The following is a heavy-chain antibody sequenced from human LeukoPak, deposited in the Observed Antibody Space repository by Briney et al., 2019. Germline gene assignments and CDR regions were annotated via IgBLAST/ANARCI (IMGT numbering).Heavy chain of an antibody. J-gene: IGHJ6*03. Sequence: GGSLRLSCAASGFTFSNAWMSWVRQAPGKGLEWVGRIKSKTDGRTTDYAAPVKGRFTISRDDSEDTLYLQMNSLKTEDTAVYYCTTGDCSGGSCRRPPYYYYYYMDVWGRGTTVTVSS. CDR3: TTGDCSGGSCRRPPYYYYYYMDV. CDR1: GFTFSNAW. V-gene: IGHV3-15*01. CDR2: IKSKTDGRTT. D-gene: IGHD2-15*01.